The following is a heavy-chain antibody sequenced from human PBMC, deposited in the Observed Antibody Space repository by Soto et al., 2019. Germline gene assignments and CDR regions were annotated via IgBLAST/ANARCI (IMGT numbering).Heavy chain of an antibody. CDR2: IYYSGST. J-gene: IGHJ4*02. CDR3: ARKSSGYGAINDY. Sequence: QVQLQESGPGLVKPSQTLSLTCTVSGGSISSGGYYWSWIRQHPGKGLEWIGYIYYSGSTYYNPSLKSRVTISVDTSKNQFSLKLSAVTAADTAVYYCARKSSGYGAINDYWGQGTLVTVSS. CDR1: GGSISSGGYY. V-gene: IGHV4-31*03. D-gene: IGHD3-22*01.